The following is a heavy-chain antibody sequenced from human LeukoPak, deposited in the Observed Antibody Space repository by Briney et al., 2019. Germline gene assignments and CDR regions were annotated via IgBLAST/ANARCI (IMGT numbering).Heavy chain of an antibody. Sequence: GGSLRLSCAASGFTFSSYWMHWVRQAPGKGLVWVSLINSGGSGTTYADSVKGRFTISRDNAKNTLYLQMNSLRVEDTAVYYCARDPLGAAAGTNWFDTWGQGTLVTVSS. CDR2: INSGGSGT. D-gene: IGHD6-13*01. V-gene: IGHV3-74*01. CDR1: GFTFSSYW. CDR3: ARDPLGAAAGTNWFDT. J-gene: IGHJ5*02.